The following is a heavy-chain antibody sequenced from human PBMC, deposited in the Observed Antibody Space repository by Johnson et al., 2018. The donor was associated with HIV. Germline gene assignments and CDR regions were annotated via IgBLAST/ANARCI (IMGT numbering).Heavy chain of an antibody. CDR3: ATPWDLLGAFDI. CDR2: IYSGGST. V-gene: IGHV3-53*01. Sequence: VQLVESGGGLIQPGGSLRLSCAASGFTVSSNYMSWIRQAPGKGLEWVSVIYSGGSTYYADSVKGRFTISRDNSKNTLYLQMNSLKIEDTAVYYCATPWDLLGAFDIWGQGTMVTVSS. D-gene: IGHD1-26*01. CDR1: GFTVSSNY. J-gene: IGHJ3*02.